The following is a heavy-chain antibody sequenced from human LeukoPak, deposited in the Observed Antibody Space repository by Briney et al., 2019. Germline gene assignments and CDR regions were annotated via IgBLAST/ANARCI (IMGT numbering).Heavy chain of an antibody. D-gene: IGHD2-2*01. V-gene: IGHV4-4*08. CDR3: VRIYCTSTSCYGDSYYGMDV. Sequence: PSETLSLTCTASGGSIGSYYWSWIRQPPGKGLEWIGYIYSSGSTNYNPSLKTRVTMSVDTSENQFSLKLSSVTAADSTVYYCVRIYCTSTSCYGDSYYGMDVWGQGTTVTVSS. J-gene: IGHJ6*02. CDR2: IYSSGST. CDR1: GGSIGSYY.